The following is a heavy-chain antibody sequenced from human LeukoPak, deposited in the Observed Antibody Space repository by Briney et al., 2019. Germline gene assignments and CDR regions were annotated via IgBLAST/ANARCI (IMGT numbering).Heavy chain of an antibody. CDR2: INPNSGGT. Sequence: GASVKVSCKASGYTFTGYYMHWVRQAPGQGLEWMGWINPNSGGTNYAQKLQGRVTMTRDTSISTAYMELSRLRSDDTAVYYCARLKGPYYYDSSGYYDAFDIWGQGTMVTVSS. D-gene: IGHD3-22*01. V-gene: IGHV1-2*02. CDR3: ARLKGPYYYDSSGYYDAFDI. CDR1: GYTFTGYY. J-gene: IGHJ3*02.